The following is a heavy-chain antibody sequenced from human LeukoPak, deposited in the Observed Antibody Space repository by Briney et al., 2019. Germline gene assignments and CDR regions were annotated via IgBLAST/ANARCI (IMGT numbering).Heavy chain of an antibody. CDR3: ARVPRGYCSSTSCPLYYYYGMDV. V-gene: IGHV3-53*01. D-gene: IGHD2-2*01. J-gene: IGHJ6*02. CDR2: XXXXXXX. Sequence: GGSLRLSCAASGFTVSSNYMSWVRQAPGKGXXXXXXXXXXXXXYYADSVKGRFTISRDNSKNTLYLQMNSLRAEDTAVYYCARVPRGYCSSTSCPLYYYYGMDVWSQGTTVTVSS. CDR1: GFTVSSNY.